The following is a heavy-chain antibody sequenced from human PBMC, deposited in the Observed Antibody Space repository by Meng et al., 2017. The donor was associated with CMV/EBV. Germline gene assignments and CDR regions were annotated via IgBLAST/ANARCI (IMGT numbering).Heavy chain of an antibody. CDR1: GFTVSSNY. V-gene: IGHV3-53*01. Sequence: GESLKISCAASGFTVSSNYMSWVRQAPGKGLEWVSVIYSGGSTYYADSVKGRFTISRDNSKNTLYLQMNSLRAEDTAVYYCARDFPLGYDFWSGYTYGMDVWGQGTTVTVSS. CDR3: ARDFPLGYDFWSGYTYGMDV. D-gene: IGHD3-3*01. J-gene: IGHJ6*02. CDR2: IYSGGST.